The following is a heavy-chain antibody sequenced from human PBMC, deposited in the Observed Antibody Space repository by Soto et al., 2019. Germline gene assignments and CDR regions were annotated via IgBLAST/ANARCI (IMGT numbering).Heavy chain of an antibody. J-gene: IGHJ2*01. V-gene: IGHV3-74*01. Sequence: EVQLVESGGGLVQPGGSLRLSCAASGFTFSSYWMHWVRQAPGKGLVWVSRINSDGSSTSYAESVKGRFTISRDNAKNTLDLQMNSLRAEDTAVYYCARGGSLNWYFDLWGRGTLVTVSS. CDR1: GFTFSSYW. D-gene: IGHD1-26*01. CDR3: ARGGSLNWYFDL. CDR2: INSDGSST.